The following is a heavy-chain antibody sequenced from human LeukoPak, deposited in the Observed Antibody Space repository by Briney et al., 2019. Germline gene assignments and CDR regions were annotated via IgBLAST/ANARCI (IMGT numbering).Heavy chain of an antibody. D-gene: IGHD3-22*01. CDR1: GFTFSSYA. CDR2: ISYDGSNR. Sequence: SGGSLRLSCAASGFTFSSYAMHWVRQALGKGLEWVAVISYDGSNRYYADSVKGRFTISRDNSKNTLYLQMNSLRAEDTAVYYCARGAGYYDSSGYLGYWGQGTLVTVSS. V-gene: IGHV3-30-3*01. CDR3: ARGAGYYDSSGYLGY. J-gene: IGHJ4*02.